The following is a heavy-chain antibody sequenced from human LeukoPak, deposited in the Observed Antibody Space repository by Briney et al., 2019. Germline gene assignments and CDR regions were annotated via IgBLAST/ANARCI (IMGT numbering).Heavy chain of an antibody. J-gene: IGHJ4*02. CDR3: ARGLGPMSPSLDY. D-gene: IGHD3-22*01. CDR1: GESFNYNY. CDR2: INHSGRV. Sequence: PSDTLSLTCAVSGESFNYNYWTWVRQPPGKGLEWIGDINHSGRVNYRPSLKSRVTISVDTPKSQFSLKLSAVTAADTAVYYCARGLGPMSPSLDYWGQGSLVTVSS. V-gene: IGHV4-34*01.